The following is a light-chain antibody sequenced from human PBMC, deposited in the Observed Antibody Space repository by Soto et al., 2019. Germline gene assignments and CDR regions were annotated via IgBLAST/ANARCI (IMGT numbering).Light chain of an antibody. J-gene: IGLJ1*01. V-gene: IGLV2-14*03. CDR3: SSYTTSSTHV. CDR1: SSDVAYYNY. CDR2: DVT. Sequence: SALAQPASVSGSPGQSITISCTGTSSDVAYYNYVSWFQQHPGKAPKLIISDVTNRPSGVSNRFSGSKSGNTASLTISGLQAEDEAHYYCSSYTTSSTHVFGTGTKVTVL.